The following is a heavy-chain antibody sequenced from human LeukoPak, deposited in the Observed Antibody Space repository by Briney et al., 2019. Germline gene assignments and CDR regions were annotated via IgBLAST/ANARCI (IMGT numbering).Heavy chain of an antibody. Sequence: SETLSLTCAVYGGSFSNYYWGWIRQPPGKGLEWIGEINHSGRTNYNSSLKSRVTISVDTSKNQFSLKLISVSAADTAVYYCARSVVTLYWYFDLWGRGTLVTVSS. D-gene: IGHD4-23*01. V-gene: IGHV4-34*01. CDR3: ARSVVTLYWYFDL. CDR1: GGSFSNYY. J-gene: IGHJ2*01. CDR2: INHSGRT.